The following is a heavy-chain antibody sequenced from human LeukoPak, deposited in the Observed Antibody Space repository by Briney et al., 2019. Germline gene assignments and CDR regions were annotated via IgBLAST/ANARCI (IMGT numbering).Heavy chain of an antibody. D-gene: IGHD1-26*01. J-gene: IGHJ2*01. V-gene: IGHV3-30*02. CDR1: GFTFSSYG. CDR2: IRYDGSNK. CDR3: AKDARYSGSYFDL. Sequence: GGSLRLSCAASGFTFSSYGMHWVRQAPGKGLEWVAFIRYDGSNKYYADSVKGRFTISRDNSKSTLYLQMNSLRAEDTAVYYCAKDARYSGSYFDLWGRGTLVTVSS.